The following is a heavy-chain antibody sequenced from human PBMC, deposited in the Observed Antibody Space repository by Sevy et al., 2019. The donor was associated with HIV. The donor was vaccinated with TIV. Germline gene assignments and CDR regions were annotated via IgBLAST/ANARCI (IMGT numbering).Heavy chain of an antibody. D-gene: IGHD6-13*01. Sequence: ASVKVSCKASGYTFTDYYMYWVRQAPGQGLEWMGWINPNSGGKNYAQTFQGRVTMTRDTSISTAYMELSRLRSDDTAMYYCARDPSRAAEGWFDPWGQGTLVTVSS. J-gene: IGHJ5*02. V-gene: IGHV1-2*02. CDR2: INPNSGGK. CDR1: GYTFTDYY. CDR3: ARDPSRAAEGWFDP.